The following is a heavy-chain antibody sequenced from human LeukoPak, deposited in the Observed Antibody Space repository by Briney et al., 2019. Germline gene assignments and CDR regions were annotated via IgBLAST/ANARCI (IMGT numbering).Heavy chain of an antibody. CDR2: VYDNGNT. CDR3: ARGLPGSSWHLGY. V-gene: IGHV4-59*01. D-gene: IGHD6-13*01. CDR1: GDSMTSYY. Sequence: SETLSLTCTVSGDSMTSYYWNWLSQSPGKGLEWFGYVYDNGNTAYNPSLRSRVTISLDTSKSQFSLSLASMTAADTAVYYCARGLPGSSWHLGYWGQRILVTVSS. J-gene: IGHJ4*02.